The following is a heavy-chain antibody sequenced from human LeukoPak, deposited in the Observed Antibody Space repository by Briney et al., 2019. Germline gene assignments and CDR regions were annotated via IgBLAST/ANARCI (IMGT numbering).Heavy chain of an antibody. CDR2: ISGNGAGT. Sequence: GGSLRLSCAASGFTFSRNAMNWVRQAPGKGLEWVASISGNGAGTYYTDSVKGRFNISRDNSKNTLYLQMNSLRTEDTAVYYCAKDANYFHSGSYLIPFDFWGQGTLVTVSS. CDR1: GFTFSRNA. D-gene: IGHD1-26*01. CDR3: AKDANYFHSGSYLIPFDF. V-gene: IGHV3-23*01. J-gene: IGHJ4*02.